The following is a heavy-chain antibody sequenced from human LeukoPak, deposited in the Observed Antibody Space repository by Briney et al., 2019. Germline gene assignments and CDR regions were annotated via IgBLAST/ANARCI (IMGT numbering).Heavy chain of an antibody. Sequence: GGSLRLSCAASGFTFSSYWMSWVRQVPGKGLEWVANIKQDGSEKYYVDSVKGQFTISRDNAKNSLYLQMNSLRAEDTAVYYCARADTAMVPFDYWGQGTLVTVSS. V-gene: IGHV3-7*03. CDR1: GFTFSSYW. CDR2: IKQDGSEK. CDR3: ARADTAMVPFDY. J-gene: IGHJ4*02. D-gene: IGHD5-18*01.